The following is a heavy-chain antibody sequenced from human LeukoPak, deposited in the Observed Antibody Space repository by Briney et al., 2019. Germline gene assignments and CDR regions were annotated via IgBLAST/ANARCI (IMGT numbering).Heavy chain of an antibody. CDR1: GGSISSYY. CDR3: ARVGTYGSGSYLSWLDY. V-gene: IGHV4-59*01. Sequence: SETLSLTCTVSGGSISSYYWSWIRQPPGKGLEWIGYIYYSGSTNYNPSLKSRVTISVDTSKNQFSLKLSSVTAADTAVYYCARVGTYGSGSYLSWLDYWGQGTLVTV. CDR2: IYYSGST. D-gene: IGHD3-10*01. J-gene: IGHJ4*02.